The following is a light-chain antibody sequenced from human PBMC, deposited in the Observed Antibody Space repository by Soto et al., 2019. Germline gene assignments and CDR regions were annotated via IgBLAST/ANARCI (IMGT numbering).Light chain of an antibody. CDR1: QRVSTN. CDR2: GAS. J-gene: IGKJ2*01. V-gene: IGKV3-15*01. CDR3: QQYNNWPYT. Sequence: EIMMTQSPATLSVSPGERVSLSCRASQRVSTNFAWYRQKPGQAPTLLIYGASTRATGIPARFSGSGSGTEFTLTITSLQSEDFAVYSCQQYNNWPYTFGQGTKLEIK.